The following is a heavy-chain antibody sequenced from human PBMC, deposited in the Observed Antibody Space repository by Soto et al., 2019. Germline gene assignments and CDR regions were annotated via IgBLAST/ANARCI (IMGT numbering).Heavy chain of an antibody. J-gene: IGHJ6*02. Sequence: GGSLRLSCAASGFTFSSYSMNWVRQAPGKGLEWVSSISSSSSYIYYADSVKGRFTISRDNAKNSLYLQMNSLRAEDTAVYYCARALGAAAGTFAFDYYYYYGMDVWGQGTTVTVSS. V-gene: IGHV3-21*01. CDR2: ISSSSSYI. CDR3: ARALGAAAGTFAFDYYYYYGMDV. D-gene: IGHD6-13*01. CDR1: GFTFSSYS.